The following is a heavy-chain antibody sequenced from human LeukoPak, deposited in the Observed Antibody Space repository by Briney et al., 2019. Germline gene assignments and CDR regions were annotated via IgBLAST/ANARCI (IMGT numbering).Heavy chain of an antibody. J-gene: IGHJ4*02. CDR3: AKEVYSSSWYVDD. V-gene: IGHV3-30*18. CDR2: IGYDGRSK. D-gene: IGHD6-13*01. CDR1: GFPLSSYS. Sequence: GGSLRLSCAASGFPLSSYSMHWVRQAPGKGLEWVAVIGYDGRSKSYVGSVKGRFTISRDNPKNTLYLQMNSLRAEDTAVYYCAKEVYSSSWYVDDWGQGTLVTVSS.